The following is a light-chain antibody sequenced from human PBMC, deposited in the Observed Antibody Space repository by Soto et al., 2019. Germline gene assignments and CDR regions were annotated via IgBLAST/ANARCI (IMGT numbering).Light chain of an antibody. CDR2: DVS. J-gene: IGLJ2*01. V-gene: IGLV2-14*01. CDR3: SSDTSSSTLGVV. CDR1: SSDVGGYNY. Sequence: QSALTQPASVSGSPGQSITISCTGTSSDVGGYNYVSWYQQHPGKAPKLMIYDVSNRPSGGSNRFSGSKSGNTASLTISGLQAEDEADYYCSSDTSSSTLGVVFGGGTKLTVL.